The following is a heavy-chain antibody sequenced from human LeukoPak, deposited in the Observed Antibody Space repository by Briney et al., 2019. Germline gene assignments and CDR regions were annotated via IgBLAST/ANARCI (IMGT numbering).Heavy chain of an antibody. Sequence: SETLSLTCAVSGYSISSGYYWGWIRQPPGKGLEWIGSIFHSGSTYQNPSLKSRVTISLDTSKNHYSLKMSSVTAADTAVYYCARGQGITIFGVVIKSSNWFDPWGQGTLVTVSS. CDR3: ARGQGITIFGVVIKSSNWFDP. V-gene: IGHV4-38-2*01. D-gene: IGHD3-3*01. J-gene: IGHJ5*02. CDR2: IFHSGST. CDR1: GYSISSGYY.